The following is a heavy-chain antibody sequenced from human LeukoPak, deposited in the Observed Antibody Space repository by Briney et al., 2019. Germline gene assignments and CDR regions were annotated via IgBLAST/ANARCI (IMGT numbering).Heavy chain of an antibody. D-gene: IGHD6-19*01. CDR1: GYTFTSNY. CDR2: INPSGGST. V-gene: IGHV1-46*01. Sequence: ASVTVSCMAFGYTFTSNYMHWVRQAPGQGLEWMGIINPSGGSTSYAQKFQGRVTMTRDMSTSTVYMELSSLRSEDTAVYYCARDEGSGWSIDYWGQGTLVTVSS. J-gene: IGHJ4*02. CDR3: ARDEGSGWSIDY.